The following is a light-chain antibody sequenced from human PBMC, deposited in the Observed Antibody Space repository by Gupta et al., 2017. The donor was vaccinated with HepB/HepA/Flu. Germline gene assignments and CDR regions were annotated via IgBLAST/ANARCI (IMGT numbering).Light chain of an antibody. J-gene: IGLJ1*01. CDR3: AAWHDRLNGEV. CDR1: SSTIGSNT. V-gene: IGLV1-44*01. Sequence: SVLPQPPSASCPPRHRVTISCSGSSSTIGSNTVNWYQQLPGAAPKLLIYSDNERPSGVPERFSGSKSGTSASLSISGLQTEDEADYYCAAWHDRLNGEVFGDGTKVTVL. CDR2: SDN.